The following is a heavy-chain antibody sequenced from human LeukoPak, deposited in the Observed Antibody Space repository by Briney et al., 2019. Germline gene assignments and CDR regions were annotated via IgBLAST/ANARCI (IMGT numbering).Heavy chain of an antibody. V-gene: IGHV1-18*01. CDR2: ISPYNGDS. D-gene: IGHD2-15*01. Sequence: GASVKVSCKPSGFTFNTYEFNWVRQAPGQGLEWVGWISPYNGDSKYAQRLQGRVTMTTDASTSTAYMELRSLRSDDTAVYYCTRYCSGGACYAYDAFDIWGQGTMVTVSS. CDR3: TRYCSGGACYAYDAFDI. CDR1: GFTFNTYE. J-gene: IGHJ3*02.